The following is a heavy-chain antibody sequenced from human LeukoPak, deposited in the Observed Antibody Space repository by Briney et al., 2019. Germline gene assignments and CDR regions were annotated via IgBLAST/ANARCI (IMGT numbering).Heavy chain of an antibody. CDR1: VYTVTLYV. CDR3: ARGGVDILTGLRYAFDI. V-gene: IGHV1-18*01. CDR2: TSPYNGNA. D-gene: IGHD3-9*01. J-gene: IGHJ3*02. Sequence: APGSSSAKPAVYTVTLYVLTWWRQSPGQRLKVRGWTSPYNGNAKYAKNFQGRVTMTTDTSTSTAYMELRSLRSDDTAVYYCARGGVDILTGLRYAFDIWGHGTMVTVSS.